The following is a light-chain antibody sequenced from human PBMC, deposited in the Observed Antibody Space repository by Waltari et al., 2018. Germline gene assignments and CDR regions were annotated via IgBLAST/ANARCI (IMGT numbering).Light chain of an antibody. V-gene: IGLV1-44*01. J-gene: IGLJ2*01. CDR1: RSNIGTNP. Sequence: QSVLTQPPSASGTPGQRVTISCSGSRSNIGTNPVNWYQQFPGTAPKLLIYTNNVRPSGVPDRFAGSRSGTSASLAISGLQSEDEADYYCAAWDDSLNGLVFGGGTKLTVL. CDR2: TNN. CDR3: AAWDDSLNGLV.